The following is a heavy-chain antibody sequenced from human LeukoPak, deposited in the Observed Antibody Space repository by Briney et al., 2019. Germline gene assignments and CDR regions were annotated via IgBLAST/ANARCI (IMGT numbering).Heavy chain of an antibody. D-gene: IGHD6-19*01. CDR1: GGSISSYY. CDR2: IYTTGST. Sequence: SETLSLTCTVSGGSISSYYWSWIRQPAGKGLEWIGRIYTTGSTNYNPSLKSRVTMSVDTSKNQFSLKLSSVTAADTAVYYCARLSIAVAGNFFDYWGQGTLVTVSS. V-gene: IGHV4-4*07. J-gene: IGHJ4*02. CDR3: ARLSIAVAGNFFDY.